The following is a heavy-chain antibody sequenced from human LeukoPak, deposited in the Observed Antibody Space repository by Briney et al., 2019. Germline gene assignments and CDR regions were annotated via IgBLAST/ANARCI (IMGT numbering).Heavy chain of an antibody. CDR3: ARVVVAATTTFDY. CDR2: IIPIFGTA. J-gene: IGHJ4*02. V-gene: IGHV1-69*06. Sequence: SVKVSCKASGYTFTTYGINWVRQAPGQGLEWMGGIIPIFGTANYAQKFQGRVTITADKSTSTAYMELSSLRSEDTAVYYCARVVVAATTTFDYWGQGTLVTVSS. D-gene: IGHD2-15*01. CDR1: GYTFTTYG.